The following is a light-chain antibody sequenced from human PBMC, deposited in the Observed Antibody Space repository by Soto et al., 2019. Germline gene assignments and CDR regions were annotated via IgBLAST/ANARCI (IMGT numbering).Light chain of an antibody. V-gene: IGKV3-20*01. J-gene: IGKJ2*01. CDR3: QQYGRT. CDR2: GAS. CDR1: QTLSNNF. Sequence: ENVLTQSPGTLSLSPGESATLSCRASQTLSNNFLVWYQHKPGQAPRLLIYGASIRATGIPDRFSGSGSGTDFTLTISRLEPEDFAVYYCQQYGRTFGQGTKLEIK.